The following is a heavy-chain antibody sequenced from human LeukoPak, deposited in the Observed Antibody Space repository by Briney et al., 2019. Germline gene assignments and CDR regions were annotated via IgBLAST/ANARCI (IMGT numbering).Heavy chain of an antibody. D-gene: IGHD6-13*01. J-gene: IGHJ5*02. CDR3: ARGRGIAGFNWFDP. CDR1: GGSISSGGYS. Sequence: SQTLSLTCAVSGGSISSGGYSWRWIRQPPGKGLEWIGYIYHSGSTYYNPSLKSRVTISVDRSKNQFSLKLSSVTAADTAVYYCARGRGIAGFNWFDPWGQGTLVTVSS. CDR2: IYHSGST. V-gene: IGHV4-30-2*01.